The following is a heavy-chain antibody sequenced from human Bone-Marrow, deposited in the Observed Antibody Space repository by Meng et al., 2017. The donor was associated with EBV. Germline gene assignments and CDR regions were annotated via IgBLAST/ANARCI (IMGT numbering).Heavy chain of an antibody. CDR2: IYYSGST. Sequence: QVQRRESGPGLVKPSDTLSLPCTVPGGSVSSGSYYWSWIRQPPGKGLEWIGYIYYSGSTNSNPSLKSRVTISVDTSKNQFSQKLSSVTAADTAVYYCARDNVDTAMVPHWGQGTLVTASS. CDR1: GGSVSSGSYY. V-gene: IGHV4-61*01. D-gene: IGHD5-18*01. CDR3: ARDNVDTAMVPH. J-gene: IGHJ4*02.